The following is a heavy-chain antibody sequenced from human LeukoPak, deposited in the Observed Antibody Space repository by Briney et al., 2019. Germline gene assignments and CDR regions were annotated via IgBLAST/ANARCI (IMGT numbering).Heavy chain of an antibody. CDR1: GFTFDNYA. CDR2: ISGGGARR. CDR3: AKCSAGYYNDAFDI. D-gene: IGHD3-10*02. J-gene: IGHJ3*02. Sequence: GGSLRLSCAASGFTFDNYAMNWVRQAPGKGLEWVSYISGGGARRHYSDSVKGRFTISRDNPKNTLYLQINNLRAEDTAMYYCAKCSAGYYNDAFDIWGRGTMVTVSS. V-gene: IGHV3-23*01.